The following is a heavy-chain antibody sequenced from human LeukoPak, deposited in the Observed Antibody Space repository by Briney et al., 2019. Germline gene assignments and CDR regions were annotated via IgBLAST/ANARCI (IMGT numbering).Heavy chain of an antibody. CDR3: ASRIAAAESDSRGYFQH. Sequence: GGSLRLSCAASGFTFNIYAMSWVRQAPGKGLEWVSAINSSGGSTYYADSVKGRFTISRDNSKNTLYLQMNSLRAEDTAVYYCASRIAAAESDSRGYFQHWGQGTLVTVSS. V-gene: IGHV3-23*01. J-gene: IGHJ1*01. CDR2: INSSGGST. D-gene: IGHD6-13*01. CDR1: GFTFNIYA.